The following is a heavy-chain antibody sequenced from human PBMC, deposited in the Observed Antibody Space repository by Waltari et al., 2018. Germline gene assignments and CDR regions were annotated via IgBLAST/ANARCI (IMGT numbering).Heavy chain of an antibody. CDR1: GGSISSSSYY. CDR3: ARHPAMTIMLWYFDL. V-gene: IGHV4-39*01. D-gene: IGHD2-8*01. Sequence: QLQLQESGPGLVKPSATLSLTCTVSGGSISSSSYYWGWIRQPPGKGLEWSGSIYYSGSTYYNPSLKSRVTISVDTSKNQFSLKLSSVTAADTAVYYCARHPAMTIMLWYFDLWGRGTLVTVSS. J-gene: IGHJ2*01. CDR2: IYYSGST.